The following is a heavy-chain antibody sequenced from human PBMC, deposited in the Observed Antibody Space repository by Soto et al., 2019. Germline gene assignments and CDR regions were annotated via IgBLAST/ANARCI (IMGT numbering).Heavy chain of an antibody. J-gene: IGHJ4*02. CDR2: INHSGST. CDR1: GGSFSGYY. V-gene: IGHV4-34*01. D-gene: IGHD2-8*02. Sequence: QVQLQQWGAGLLKPSETLSLTCAVYGGSFSGYYWSWIRQPPGKGLEWIGEINHSGSTNYNPSLKSRVTISVDTSKNQFSLKLSSVTAADTAVYYCARGQSSLLLDCWGQGVLVTASS. CDR3: ARGQSSLLLDC.